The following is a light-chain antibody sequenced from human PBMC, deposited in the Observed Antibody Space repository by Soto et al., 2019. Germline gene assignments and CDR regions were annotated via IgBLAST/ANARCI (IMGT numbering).Light chain of an antibody. Sequence: IQMTQSPSTLSASVGDRVTITGRASQSINKWVAWFQQKSGRAPKLLIYDAATLQSGVPSRFSGTGSGTDFSLTISSLQPEDFATYYCQQYNIGYTFGQGTRLDIK. V-gene: IGKV1-5*01. J-gene: IGKJ2*01. CDR3: QQYNIGYT. CDR1: QSINKW. CDR2: DAA.